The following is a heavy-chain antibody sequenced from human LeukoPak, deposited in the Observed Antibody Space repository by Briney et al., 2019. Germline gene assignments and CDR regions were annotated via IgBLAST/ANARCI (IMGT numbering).Heavy chain of an antibody. CDR2: ISYDGTKT. J-gene: IGHJ4*02. CDR3: AKANYGDPRYYFDY. CDR1: GFTFNTYG. V-gene: IGHV3-30*18. Sequence: SGGSLRLSCEVSGFTFNTYGIHWVRQTPGKGLEWVALISYDGTKTWYTDSVKGRFTISRDNSKNTLYLQMDSLRAEDTAVYYCAKANYGDPRYYFDYWGREPWSPSPQ. D-gene: IGHD4-17*01.